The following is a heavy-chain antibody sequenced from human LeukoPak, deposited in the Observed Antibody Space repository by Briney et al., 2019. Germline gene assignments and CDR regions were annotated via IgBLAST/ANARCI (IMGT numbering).Heavy chain of an antibody. CDR3: AMLPGAHQPLGFLDY. CDR1: RYSLTSYS. D-gene: IGHD2-2*01. J-gene: IGHJ4*02. Sequence: GESLKFSWKGSRYSLTSYSIGRVRQMPGKGLEWMGIIYPGDSDTRYSPSFQGQVTISADKSISTAYLQWSSLKASDTAMYYCAMLPGAHQPLGFLDYWGQGTLVTVSS. CDR2: IYPGDSDT. V-gene: IGHV5-51*01.